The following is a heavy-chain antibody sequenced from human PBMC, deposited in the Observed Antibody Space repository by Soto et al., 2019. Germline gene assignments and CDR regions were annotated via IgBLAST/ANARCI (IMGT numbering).Heavy chain of an antibody. J-gene: IGHJ3*02. CDR3: ARRPIAAATVKHAFDI. Sequence: SDTLFLTFTVSDGSIGSSDYDWCWFRQPPGIGLDWIGTVSYSRRTYYNLSLKSRVTISVDTPKNQFSLKLSSVTAADAAVYYCARRPIAAATVKHAFDIWGQGTMVT. D-gene: IGHD1-26*01. CDR1: DGSIGSSDYD. CDR2: VSYSRRT. V-gene: IGHV4-39*01.